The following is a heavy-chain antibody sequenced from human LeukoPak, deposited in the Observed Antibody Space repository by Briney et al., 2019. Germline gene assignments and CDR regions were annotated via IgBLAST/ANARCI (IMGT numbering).Heavy chain of an antibody. CDR3: ARDAYSYGYYMDV. CDR2: IYYSGST. CDR1: GGSISSSSYY. V-gene: IGHV4-39*07. J-gene: IGHJ6*03. D-gene: IGHD5-18*01. Sequence: SETLSLTCTVSGGSISSSSYYWGWIRQPPGKGLEWIGSIYYSGSTYYNPSLKSRVTISVDTSKNQFSLKLSSVTAADTAVYYCARDAYSYGYYMDVWGKGTTVTVSS.